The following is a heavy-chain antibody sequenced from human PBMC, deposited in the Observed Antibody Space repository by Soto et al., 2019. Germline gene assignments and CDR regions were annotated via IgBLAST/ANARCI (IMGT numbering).Heavy chain of an antibody. D-gene: IGHD3-22*01. CDR2: INHSGNT. Sequence: PSETLSLTCSVSIGSFVGYYWNWIRPSPERGLKWIGEINHSGNTNYNPSLKSRVNISVDASKNQFTLNVISVTAADTAVYYCARDSKSYYYDTTKYYFDSWGQGTPVTVSS. CDR1: IGSFVGYY. CDR3: ARDSKSYYYDTTKYYFDS. J-gene: IGHJ4*02. V-gene: IGHV4-34*01.